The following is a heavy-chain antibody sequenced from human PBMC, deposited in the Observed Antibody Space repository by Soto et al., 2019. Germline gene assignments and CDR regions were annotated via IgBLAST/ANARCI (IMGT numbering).Heavy chain of an antibody. CDR3: ARDQRVDTAMVKSYYYYGMDV. CDR2: IYYSGST. V-gene: IGHV4-30-4*01. CDR1: GGSISSGDYY. Sequence: SETLSLTCTVSGGSISSGDYYWSWVRQPPGKGLEWIGYIYYSGSTYYNPSLKSRVTISVDTSKNQFSLKLSSVTAADTAVYYCARDQRVDTAMVKSYYYYGMDVWGQGTTVTVSS. J-gene: IGHJ6*02. D-gene: IGHD5-18*01.